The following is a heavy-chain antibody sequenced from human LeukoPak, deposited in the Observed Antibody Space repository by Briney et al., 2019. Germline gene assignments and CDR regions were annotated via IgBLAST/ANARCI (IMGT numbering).Heavy chain of an antibody. J-gene: IGHJ6*03. V-gene: IGHV4-4*07. CDR2: IYTSGST. Sequence: PSETLSLTCTVSGGSISSYYWSWIRQPAGKGLEWIGRIYTSGSTNYNPSLKSRVTMSVDTSKNQFSLKLSSVTAADTAVYYCARDFRIYDILTEKQKYYYYYMDVWGKGTTVTISS. CDR3: ARDFRIYDILTEKQKYYYYYMDV. D-gene: IGHD3-9*01. CDR1: GGSISSYY.